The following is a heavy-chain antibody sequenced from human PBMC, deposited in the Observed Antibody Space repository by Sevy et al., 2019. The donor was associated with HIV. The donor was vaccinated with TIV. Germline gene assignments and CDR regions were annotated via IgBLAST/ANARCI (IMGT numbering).Heavy chain of an antibody. J-gene: IGHJ3*02. CDR1: GFTFSSYS. V-gene: IGHV3-48*02. D-gene: IGHD3-10*01. Sequence: GGSLRLSCAASGFTFSSYSMNWVRQAPGKGLEWVSYISSSSSTIYYADSVKGRFTISRDNAKNSLYLQMNSLRDEDTAVYYCAGRNYGSGILAFDIWGQGTMVTVSS. CDR2: ISSSSSTI. CDR3: AGRNYGSGILAFDI.